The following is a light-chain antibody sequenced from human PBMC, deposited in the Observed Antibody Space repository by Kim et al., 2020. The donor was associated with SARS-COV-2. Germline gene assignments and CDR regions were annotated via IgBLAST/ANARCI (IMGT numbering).Light chain of an antibody. V-gene: IGKV1-5*01. CDR3: QQYDTYPWT. CDR1: QSISSW. Sequence: ASVGGKVTITCRASQSISSWLAWYQQKPGKAPKVMISGASNRESGVPSRFSGSGSGTEFTLTISSLQSDDFATYFCQQYDTYPWTFGQGTKVEVK. J-gene: IGKJ1*01. CDR2: GAS.